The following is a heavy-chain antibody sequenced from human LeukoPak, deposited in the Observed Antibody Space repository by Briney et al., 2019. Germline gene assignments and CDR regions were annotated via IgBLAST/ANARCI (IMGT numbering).Heavy chain of an antibody. J-gene: IGHJ4*02. V-gene: IGHV1-18*01. CDR3: ARGLARGSYPSFDY. CDR2: ISAYNGNT. Sequence: ASVKVSCKASGYTFTSYGISWVRQAPGQGLEWMGWISAYNGNTKYAQKFQGRVTMTTDTSTSTAYMELRSLRSDDTAVYYCARGLARGSYPSFDYWGQGTLVTVSS. D-gene: IGHD1-26*01. CDR1: GYTFTSYG.